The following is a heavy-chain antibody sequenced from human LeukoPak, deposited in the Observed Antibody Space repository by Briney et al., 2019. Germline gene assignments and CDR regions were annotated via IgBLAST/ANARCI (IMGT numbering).Heavy chain of an antibody. CDR3: ASSLITSARIPDY. J-gene: IGHJ4*02. CDR2: INPNSGGT. V-gene: IGHV1-2*02. D-gene: IGHD3-22*01. CDR1: GYTFTGYY. Sequence: GASVKVSCKASGYTFTGYYIHWIRQAPGQGLEWMGWINPNSGGTNYAQKFQGRVTMTRDTSISTAYMELSRLRSDDTAVYYCASSLITSARIPDYWGQGTLVTVSS.